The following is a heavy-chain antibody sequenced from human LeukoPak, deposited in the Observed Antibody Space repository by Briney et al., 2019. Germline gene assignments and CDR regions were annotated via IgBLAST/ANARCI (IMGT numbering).Heavy chain of an antibody. CDR2: ISSSSSYV. CDR3: ARDQRYGDYQDY. Sequence: GGSLRLSCAASGFTFSSYTMNWVRQAPGKGLEWVSSISSSSSYVYYADSLKGRFTISRDNAKNSLYLQMNSLRAEDTAAYYCARDQRYGDYQDYWGQGTLVTVSS. D-gene: IGHD4-17*01. CDR1: GFTFSSYT. V-gene: IGHV3-21*01. J-gene: IGHJ4*02.